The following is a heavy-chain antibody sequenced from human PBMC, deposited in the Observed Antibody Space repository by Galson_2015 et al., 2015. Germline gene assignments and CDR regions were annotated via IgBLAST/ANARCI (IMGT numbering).Heavy chain of an antibody. D-gene: IGHD3-16*01. CDR2: IKQDGSEK. Sequence: SLRLSCAASGFTFSSYWMSWVRQAPGKGLEWVANIKQDGSEKHYADSVKGRFTISRDNAKNSLYLQMNSLRAEDTAVYYCARLKRGHDAFDIWGQGTMVTVSS. CDR3: ARLKRGHDAFDI. J-gene: IGHJ3*02. CDR1: GFTFSSYW. V-gene: IGHV3-7*01.